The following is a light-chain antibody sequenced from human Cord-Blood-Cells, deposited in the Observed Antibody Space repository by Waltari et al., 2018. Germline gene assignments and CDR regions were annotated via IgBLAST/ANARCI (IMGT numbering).Light chain of an antibody. V-gene: IGKV3-11*01. CDR1: QSVSSY. CDR2: DAS. J-gene: IGKJ4*01. CDR3: QQRSNWPPT. Sequence: EIVLTQSPATLSLSPGERATLSCRDSQSVSSYLAWYQQKPGQAPRLLIYDASNRATGIPARFSGSGSGTDFTLTSGSLEPEDFAGYYCQQRSNWPPTFGGGTKVEIK.